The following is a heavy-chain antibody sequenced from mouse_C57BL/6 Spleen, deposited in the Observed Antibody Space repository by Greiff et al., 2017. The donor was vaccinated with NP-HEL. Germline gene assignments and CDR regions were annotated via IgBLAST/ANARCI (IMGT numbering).Heavy chain of an antibody. CDR3: ARITTVVPNCFFFDY. CDR2: IYPGDGDT. D-gene: IGHD1-1*01. J-gene: IGHJ2*01. V-gene: IGHV1-80*01. Sequence: QVQLKESGAELVKPGASVKISCKASGYAFSSYWMNWVKQRPGKGLEWIGQIYPGDGDTNYNGKFKGKATLTADKSSSTAYMQLSSLTSEDSAVYFCARITTVVPNCFFFDYWGQGTTLTVSS. CDR1: GYAFSSYW.